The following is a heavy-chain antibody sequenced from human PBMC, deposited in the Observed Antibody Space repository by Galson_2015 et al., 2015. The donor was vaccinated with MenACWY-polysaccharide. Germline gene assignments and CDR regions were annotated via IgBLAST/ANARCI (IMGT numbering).Heavy chain of an antibody. J-gene: IGHJ6*02. CDR1: GFTFSSYW. CDR3: ARGGGMDV. V-gene: IGHV3-7*01. CDR2: IKQDGSEK. D-gene: IGHD3-10*01. Sequence: SLRLSCAASGFTFSSYWMTWVRQAPGKGLEWVAKIKQDGSEKYSVDFVKGRFTISRDNAKNSLYLQMNSLRAEDTAVYYCARGGGMDVWGQGTTVTVSS.